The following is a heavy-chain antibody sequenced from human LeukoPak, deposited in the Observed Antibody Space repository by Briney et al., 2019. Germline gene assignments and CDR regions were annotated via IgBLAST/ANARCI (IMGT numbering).Heavy chain of an antibody. Sequence: GGSLRLSCAASGFTFSNAWMNWVRQAPGKGLEWVSVMYTGGSTYYADSVKGRFTISRDNSKNTLYLQMNSLRAEDTALYYCARAPFYYDSSGYPYLDGWGQGTLVTVSS. D-gene: IGHD3-22*01. CDR3: ARAPFYYDSSGYPYLDG. CDR2: MYTGGST. V-gene: IGHV3-53*01. CDR1: GFTFSNAW. J-gene: IGHJ4*02.